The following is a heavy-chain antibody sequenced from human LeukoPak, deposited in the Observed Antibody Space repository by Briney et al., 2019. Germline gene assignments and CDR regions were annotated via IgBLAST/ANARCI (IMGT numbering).Heavy chain of an antibody. CDR2: ISDSGGST. D-gene: IGHD3-10*01. CDR1: GLTFSSYA. V-gene: IGHV3-23*01. J-gene: IGHJ4*02. Sequence: GGSLRLSCAASGLTFSSYAMSWVRQAPGKGLEWVAGISDSGGSTSYADSVKGRFTISRDNPKNTLYLQMNSLRAEDTAVYFCAKRGVVIRVILVGFHKAAYYFDSWGQGALVTVSS. CDR3: AKRGVVIRVILVGFHKAAYYFDS.